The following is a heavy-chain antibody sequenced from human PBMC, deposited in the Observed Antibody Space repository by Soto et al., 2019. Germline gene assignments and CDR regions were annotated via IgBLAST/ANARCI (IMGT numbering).Heavy chain of an antibody. J-gene: IGHJ4*02. CDR3: AKGKTYYDFWSGYFDY. D-gene: IGHD3-3*01. CDR2: ISYDGSNK. V-gene: IGHV3-30*18. CDR1: GFTFSNYG. Sequence: TGGSLRLSCAASGFTFSNYGMHWVRQAPGKGLEWVAVISYDGSNKYYADSVKGRFTMSRDNSKNTLYLQMDSLRADDTSVYYCAKGKTYYDFWSGYFDYWGPGTLVTVSS.